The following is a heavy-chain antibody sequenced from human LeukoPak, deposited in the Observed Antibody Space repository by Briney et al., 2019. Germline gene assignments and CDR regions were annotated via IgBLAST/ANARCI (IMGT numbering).Heavy chain of an antibody. CDR2: ISYSGST. Sequence: SETLSLTCTVSGGSISSSPYYWGWIRQSPGKGLEWIGSISYSGSTFYNPSRKSRLTISVDTSKNQFSLKLSSVTAADTAVYYCARHVKSGSSGGNFDYWGQGTLVAVSS. CDR1: GGSISSSPYY. J-gene: IGHJ4*02. V-gene: IGHV4-39*01. CDR3: ARHVKSGSSGGNFDY. D-gene: IGHD1-26*01.